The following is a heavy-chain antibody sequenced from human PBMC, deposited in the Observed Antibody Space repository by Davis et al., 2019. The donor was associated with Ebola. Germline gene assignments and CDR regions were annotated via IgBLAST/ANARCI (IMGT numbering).Heavy chain of an antibody. CDR2: IYHSGTT. V-gene: IGHV4-61*08. J-gene: IGHJ4*02. CDR3: ARGYGVGRDFDY. Sequence: MPSETLSLTCTVSGGSVSSGGYYWNWIRQPPGKGLEWIGEIYHSGTTNYNPSLNSRVTISVDNSKNQFSLNLNSVTAADTAIYYCARGYGVGRDFDYWGQGTLVTVSS. D-gene: IGHD3-10*01. CDR1: GGSVSSGGYY.